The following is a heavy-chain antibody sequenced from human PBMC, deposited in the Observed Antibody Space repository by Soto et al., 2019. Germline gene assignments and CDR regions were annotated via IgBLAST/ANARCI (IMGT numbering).Heavy chain of an antibody. J-gene: IGHJ4*02. CDR2: ISYDGSNK. CDR3: AKAHTPYSSSWFDY. D-gene: IGHD6-13*01. CDR1: GFTFSSYG. Sequence: QVQLVESGGGVVQPGRSLRLSCAASGFTFSSYGMHWVRQAPGKGLEWVAVISYDGSNKYYADSVKGRFIISRDNSKNTLYLQMNSLRAEDTAVYYCAKAHTPYSSSWFDYWGQGTLVTVSS. V-gene: IGHV3-30*18.